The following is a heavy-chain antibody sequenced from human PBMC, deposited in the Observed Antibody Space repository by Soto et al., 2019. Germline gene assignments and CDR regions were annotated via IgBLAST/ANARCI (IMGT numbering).Heavy chain of an antibody. CDR1: GYTFTSYD. Sequence: QVQLVQSGAEVTKPGASVKVSCKASGYTFTSYDINWVRQATGQGLEWMGWVNPNSGNTGYAQKFQGRVTMTRNTSINTAYMVLDNLRSEDTAVYYCARAEGLDWGQGTLVTVSS. J-gene: IGHJ4*02. D-gene: IGHD2-21*01. CDR3: ARAEGLD. V-gene: IGHV1-8*01. CDR2: VNPNSGNT.